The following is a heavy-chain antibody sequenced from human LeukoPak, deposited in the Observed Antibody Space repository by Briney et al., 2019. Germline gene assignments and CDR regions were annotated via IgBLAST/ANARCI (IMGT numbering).Heavy chain of an antibody. CDR2: ISSSSSTI. J-gene: IGHJ4*02. CDR3: ARVWGLNGYIYFDY. D-gene: IGHD5-24*01. V-gene: IGHV3-48*01. Sequence: PGGSLRLSCAASGLTFSSYSMNWVRQAPGKGLEWVSYISSSSSTIYYADSVKGRFTISRDNAKNSLYLQMNSLRAEDTAVYYCARVWGLNGYIYFDYWGQGTLVTVSS. CDR1: GLTFSSYS.